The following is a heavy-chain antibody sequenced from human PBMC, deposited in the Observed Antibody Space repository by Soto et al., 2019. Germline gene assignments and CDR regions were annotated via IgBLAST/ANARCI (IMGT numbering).Heavy chain of an antibody. CDR1: GGSISNRNYY. CDR2: IYYSGST. CDR3: VRHAQWIIRAY. D-gene: IGHD5-12*01. J-gene: IGHJ4*02. Sequence: SETLSLTCTVSGGSISNRNYYWGWIRQPPGKGLDWIGSIYYSGSTYYNPSLRSRVTISVDTSKNQFSLQLSSVTAADTAVYYCVRHAQWIIRAYWGQGSLVTVSS. V-gene: IGHV4-39*01.